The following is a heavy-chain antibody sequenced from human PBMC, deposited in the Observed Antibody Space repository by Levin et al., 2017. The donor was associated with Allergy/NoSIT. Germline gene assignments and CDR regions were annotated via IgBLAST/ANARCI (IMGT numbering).Heavy chain of an antibody. J-gene: IGHJ3*02. Sequence: GGSLRLSCAASGFTFSSYAMSWVRLAPGKGLEWVSGISGGGSTYYADSVKGRFTISRDNSKNTLSLQMNSLRAEDTAVYYCAKVSRTTVTTRDAFDIWGQGTMVTVSS. CDR3: AKVSRTTVTTRDAFDI. CDR1: GFTFSSYA. CDR2: ISGGGST. V-gene: IGHV3-23*01. D-gene: IGHD4-17*01.